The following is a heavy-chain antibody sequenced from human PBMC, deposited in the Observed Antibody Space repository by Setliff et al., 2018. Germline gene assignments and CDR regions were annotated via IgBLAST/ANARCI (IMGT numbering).Heavy chain of an antibody. CDR1: GSSVRSRHY. Sequence: PSETLSLTCAVSGSSVRSRHYWGWIRQPPGRGLEWIGSIYHSGTTYYNPSLKSRVTISVDTSKTQFSLRLSSVTAADPAVYYCARDLGHGGDSDYWGQGILVTVSS. J-gene: IGHJ4*02. V-gene: IGHV4-38-2*02. CDR3: ARDLGHGGDSDY. CDR2: IYHSGTT. D-gene: IGHD2-21*02.